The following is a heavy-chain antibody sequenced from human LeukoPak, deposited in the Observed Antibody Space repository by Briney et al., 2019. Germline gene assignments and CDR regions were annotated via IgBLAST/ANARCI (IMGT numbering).Heavy chain of an antibody. CDR1: GGTFSSYA. CDR2: IIPIFGTA. D-gene: IGHD2-2*01. J-gene: IGHJ4*02. Sequence: GGSVKVSCKASGGTFSSYAISWVRQAPGQGLEWMGGIIPIFGTANYAQKFQGRVTITADESTSTAYMELSSLRSEDTAVYYCARAGSDCSSTSCYDYWGQGTLVTVSS. CDR3: ARAGSDCSSTSCYDY. V-gene: IGHV1-69*13.